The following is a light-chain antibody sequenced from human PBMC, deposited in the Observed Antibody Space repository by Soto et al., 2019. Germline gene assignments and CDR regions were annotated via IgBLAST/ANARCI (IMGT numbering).Light chain of an antibody. CDR2: WAS. V-gene: IGKV4-1*01. CDR3: QQYYSIPWT. CDR1: QSVLYSPNNKSC. Sequence: DIVMTQSPDSLAVSLGERATINCKSSQSVLYSPNNKSCLAWYQQRPGQPPKLLIYWASTRESGVPDRFSGSGSATDFTLSISSLQAEDVAVYYCQQYYSIPWTFGQGTKVEIK. J-gene: IGKJ1*01.